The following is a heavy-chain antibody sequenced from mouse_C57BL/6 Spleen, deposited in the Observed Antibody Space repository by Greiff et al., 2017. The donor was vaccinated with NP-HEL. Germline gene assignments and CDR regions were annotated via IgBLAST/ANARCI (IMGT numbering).Heavy chain of an antibody. V-gene: IGHV1-62-2*01. CDR3: ARQEPYNSYLAMDY. D-gene: IGHD2-12*01. CDR1: GYTFTEYT. CDR2: FYPGSGSI. J-gene: IGHJ4*01. Sequence: VHVKQSGAELVKPGGSVKLSCTASGYTFTEYTIHWVKQSPGQGLEWIGWFYPGSGSIKYNEKFKVKATLSADKSSSTVSMELSRLRSEDSAVYFCARQEPYNSYLAMDYWGQGTSVTVSS.